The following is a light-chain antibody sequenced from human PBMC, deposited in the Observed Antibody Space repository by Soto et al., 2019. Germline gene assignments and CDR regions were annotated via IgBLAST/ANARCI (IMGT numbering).Light chain of an antibody. V-gene: IGKV3-20*01. Sequence: EIVLAQSPATLSLSPGERATLSCRASQSVSISLAWYQQKPGQAPRLLIYDASNRATGVPARFSGSGSGTDFTLTISRLEPEDFAVYYCQQYGSSPRTFGQGTKVDI. CDR1: QSVSIS. CDR3: QQYGSSPRT. CDR2: DAS. J-gene: IGKJ1*01.